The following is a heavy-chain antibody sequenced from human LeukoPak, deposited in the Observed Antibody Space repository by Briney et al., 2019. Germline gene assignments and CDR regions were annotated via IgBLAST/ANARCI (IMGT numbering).Heavy chain of an antibody. D-gene: IGHD1-26*01. V-gene: IGHV3-33*08. J-gene: IGHJ4*02. CDR3: ARASGSFDY. Sequence: PGGSLRLSCAASGFTFSSYWMTWVRQAPGKGLEWVAVIWSDGSNKYYADSVKGRFTISRDNSKDALYLQLNSLRAEDTAVYYCARASGSFDYWGQGTLVSVSS. CDR1: GFTFSSYW. CDR2: IWSDGSNK.